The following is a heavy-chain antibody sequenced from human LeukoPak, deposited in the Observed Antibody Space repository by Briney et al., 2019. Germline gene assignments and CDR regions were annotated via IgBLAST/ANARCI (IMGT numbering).Heavy chain of an antibody. CDR2: IYSGGST. CDR1: GFTVSSNY. D-gene: IGHD3-22*01. V-gene: IGHV3-53*01. CDR3: ASTRDSSGQAY. Sequence: GGSLRLSCAASGFTVSSNYMSWVRQAPGKGLEWVSVIYSGGSTYYADSVKGRFTISRDNSKNTLYLQMNSLRAKDTAVYYCASTRDSSGQAYWGQGTLVTVSS. J-gene: IGHJ4*02.